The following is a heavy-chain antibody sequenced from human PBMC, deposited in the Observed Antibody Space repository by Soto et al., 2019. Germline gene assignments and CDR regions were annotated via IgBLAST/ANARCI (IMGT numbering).Heavy chain of an antibody. V-gene: IGHV4-39*01. CDR2: IYYSGST. J-gene: IGHJ4*02. Sequence: QLQLQESGPGLVKPSETLSLTCTVSGGSINSTTYYWGWIRQPPGKGLEWIGNIYYSGSTYYNPSLRGRVTISVDTSKSQFSLKLSSVTAADTAVYYCARLYRTGSYGSGRPDYWGQGALVTVSS. CDR1: GGSINSTTYY. D-gene: IGHD3-10*01. CDR3: ARLYRTGSYGSGRPDY.